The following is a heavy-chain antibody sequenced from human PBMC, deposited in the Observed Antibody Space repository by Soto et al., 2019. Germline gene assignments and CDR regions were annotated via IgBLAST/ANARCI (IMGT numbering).Heavy chain of an antibody. J-gene: IGHJ3*01. Sequence: GGSLRLSCEASGFLFSDCGMHCVRRAPGKGLEWVAVISYDGTNKYYAQAVKGRVTISRDNSKNTLFLNMDSLRPEDTAVYHCVKGDLDTAVVNSPDAFDFWGPGTMVTVSS. CDR1: GFLFSDCG. D-gene: IGHD5-18*01. CDR3: VKGDLDTAVVNSPDAFDF. CDR2: ISYDGTNK. V-gene: IGHV3-30*18.